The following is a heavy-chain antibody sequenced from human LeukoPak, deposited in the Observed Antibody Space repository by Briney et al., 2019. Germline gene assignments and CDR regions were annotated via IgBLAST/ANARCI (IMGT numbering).Heavy chain of an antibody. D-gene: IGHD3-22*01. J-gene: IGHJ4*02. Sequence: GGSLRLSCAASGLTFSNAWMSWVRQAPGKGLEWVGRIKRKADGGTTGYAAPVKGRLSISRDDSGNMLYLEMHSLKTEDTALYYCVTDYDSSGLRFDYWGQGTVVTVSS. CDR2: IKRKADGGTT. V-gene: IGHV3-15*01. CDR3: VTDYDSSGLRFDY. CDR1: GLTFSNAW.